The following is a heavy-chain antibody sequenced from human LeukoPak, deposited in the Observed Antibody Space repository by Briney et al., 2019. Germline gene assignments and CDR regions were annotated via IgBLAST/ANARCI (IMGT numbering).Heavy chain of an antibody. D-gene: IGHD6-19*01. CDR2: ISYDGSNK. Sequence: PGGSLRLSCAASGFTFSSYGMHWVRQAPGKGLEWVAVISYDGSNKYYADSVKGRFTISRDNSKNTLYLQMNSLRAEDTAVYYCARPAGYSSGPGWGGYFQHWGQGTLVTVSS. CDR1: GFTFSSYG. CDR3: ARPAGYSSGPGWGGYFQH. V-gene: IGHV3-30*03. J-gene: IGHJ1*01.